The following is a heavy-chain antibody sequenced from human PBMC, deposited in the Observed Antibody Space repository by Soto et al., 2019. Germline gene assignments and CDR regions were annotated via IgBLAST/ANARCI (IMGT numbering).Heavy chain of an antibody. CDR2: ISVCNGNT. J-gene: IGHJ5*02. V-gene: IGHV1-18*01. Sequence: ASVKVSCKASGFTFTSSAVQWVRQARGQRLEWIGWISVCNGNTNYAQKIQGRVTMTTDTSTSTAYMELRSLRSDDTAVYYCARDVDDILTGYYGLPYNWFDPWGQGTLVTVSS. CDR1: GFTFTSSA. CDR3: ARDVDDILTGYYGLPYNWFDP. D-gene: IGHD3-9*01.